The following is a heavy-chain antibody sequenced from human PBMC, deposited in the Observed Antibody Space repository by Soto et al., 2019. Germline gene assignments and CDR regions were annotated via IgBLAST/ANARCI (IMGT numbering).Heavy chain of an antibody. CDR3: AGGSSSYYEYGMDV. Sequence: TLSLTCAGSGGSISRGGYSWTWIRQPPGKALEWIGNIYDSGSTSYNPSLKSRVTISVDRSKNQFSLKLTSVTAADTAVYFCAGGSSSYYEYGMDVWGQGTTVT. CDR2: IYDSGST. CDR1: GGSISRGGYS. V-gene: IGHV4-30-2*01. D-gene: IGHD6-13*01. J-gene: IGHJ6*02.